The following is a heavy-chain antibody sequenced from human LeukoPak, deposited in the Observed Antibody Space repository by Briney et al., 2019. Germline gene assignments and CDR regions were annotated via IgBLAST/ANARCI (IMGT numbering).Heavy chain of an antibody. CDR3: ARAYYYESSGYSVTPDY. CDR1: GYTFTSYY. J-gene: IGHJ4*02. CDR2: INPSGGST. V-gene: IGHV1-46*01. D-gene: IGHD3-22*01. Sequence: EASVKVSCKASGYTFTSYYMHWVRQAPGQGLEWMGIINPSGGSTSYAQKFQGRVTMTRDTSTSTVYMELSSLRSEDTAVYYCARAYYYESSGYSVTPDYWGQGTLVTVSS.